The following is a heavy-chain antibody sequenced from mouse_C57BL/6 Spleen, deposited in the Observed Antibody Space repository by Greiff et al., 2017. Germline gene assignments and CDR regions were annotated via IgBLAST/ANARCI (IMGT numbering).Heavy chain of an antibody. CDR2: IYPRDGST. CDR1: GYTFTSYD. Sequence: VQLQQSGPELVKPGASVKLSCKASGYTFTSYDINWVKQRPGQGLEWIGWIYPRDGSTKYNEKFKGKGTLTVDTSSSTAYMELHSLTSEDSAVYFCARYDYDGDWYFDVWGTGTTVTVSS. CDR3: ARYDYDGDWYFDV. J-gene: IGHJ1*03. D-gene: IGHD2-4*01. V-gene: IGHV1-85*01.